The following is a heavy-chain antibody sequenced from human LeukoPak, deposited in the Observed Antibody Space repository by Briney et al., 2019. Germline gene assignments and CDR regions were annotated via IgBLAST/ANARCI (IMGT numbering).Heavy chain of an antibody. CDR3: ARSGWLQLKYFDY. Sequence: GESLKISCKGSGYSFTSHWIGWVRQMPGKGLEWMGIIYPGDSDTRYSPSFQGQVTISADKSISTAYLQWSSLKASDTAMYYCARSGWLQLKYFDYWGQGTLVTVSS. CDR1: GYSFTSHW. V-gene: IGHV5-51*01. D-gene: IGHD5-24*01. J-gene: IGHJ4*02. CDR2: IYPGDSDT.